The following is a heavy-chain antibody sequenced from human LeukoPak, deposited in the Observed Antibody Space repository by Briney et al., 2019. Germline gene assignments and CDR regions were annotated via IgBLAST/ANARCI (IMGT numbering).Heavy chain of an antibody. CDR2: INPSGGST. Sequence: ASVKVSCKASGYTFTSYYMHCVRQAPGQGLEWMGIINPSGGSTSYAQKFQGRVTMTRDTSTSTVYMELSSLRSEDTAVYYCAREVTRLDYYYYGMDVWGQGTTVTVSS. CDR3: AREVTRLDYYYYGMDV. J-gene: IGHJ6*02. D-gene: IGHD4-11*01. CDR1: GYTFTSYY. V-gene: IGHV1-46*01.